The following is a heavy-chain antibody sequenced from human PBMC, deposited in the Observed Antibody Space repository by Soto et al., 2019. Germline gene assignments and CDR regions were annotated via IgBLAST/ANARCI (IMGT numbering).Heavy chain of an antibody. J-gene: IGHJ3*02. D-gene: IGHD2-15*01. Sequence: PSETLSLTCTVSGGSISSSSYYWGWIRQPPGKGLEWIGSIYYSGSTYYNPSLKSRVTISVDTSKNQFSLKLSSVTAADTAVYYCARPNCSGGSCYSGFGVNAFDIWGQGTMVTVS. CDR2: IYYSGST. CDR3: ARPNCSGGSCYSGFGVNAFDI. V-gene: IGHV4-39*01. CDR1: GGSISSSSYY.